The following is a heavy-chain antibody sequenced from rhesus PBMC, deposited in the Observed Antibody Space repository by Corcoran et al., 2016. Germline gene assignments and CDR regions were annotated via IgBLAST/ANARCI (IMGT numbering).Heavy chain of an antibody. V-gene: IGHV4-147*01. D-gene: IGHD3-34*01. Sequence: QLQQQESGPGLVRPWETLSLTCAVAGGSIGHSWWSWIRPPPGKGLEWIGRISGGSGSSSYSPSLRSRATISTDTSRNHISLRLIFVTAADTVLYYCANGGPDKDRFDVWGPGVLVTVSS. CDR3: ANGGPDKDRFDV. CDR1: GGSIGHSW. J-gene: IGHJ5-1*01. CDR2: ISGGSGSS.